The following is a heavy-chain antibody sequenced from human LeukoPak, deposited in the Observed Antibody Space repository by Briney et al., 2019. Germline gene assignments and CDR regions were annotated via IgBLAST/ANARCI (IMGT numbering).Heavy chain of an antibody. CDR3: ATDPIYDYVWGSYRPPTGFDY. Sequence: GASVKVSCKASGYTFTSYGISWVRQAPGQGLEWMGWISAYNGNTNYAQKLQGRVTMTTDTSTSTAYVELRSLRSEDTAVYYCATDPIYDYVWGSYRPPTGFDYWGQGTLVTVSS. CDR1: GYTFTSYG. D-gene: IGHD3-16*02. V-gene: IGHV1-18*01. J-gene: IGHJ4*02. CDR2: ISAYNGNT.